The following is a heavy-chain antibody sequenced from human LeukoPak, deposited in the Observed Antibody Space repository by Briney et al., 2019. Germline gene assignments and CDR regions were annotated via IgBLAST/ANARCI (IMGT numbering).Heavy chain of an antibody. J-gene: IGHJ4*02. CDR2: IYYSGST. CDR1: GGSISSYY. D-gene: IGHD5-18*01. Sequence: PSETLSLTCTVSGGSISSYYWSWIRQPPGKGLEWIGYIYYSGSTNYNPSLKSRGTISVDPSKNQFSLKLSSVTAADTAVYYCARYSYGPRFSLDYWGQGTLVTVSS. CDR3: ARYSYGPRFSLDY. V-gene: IGHV4-59*01.